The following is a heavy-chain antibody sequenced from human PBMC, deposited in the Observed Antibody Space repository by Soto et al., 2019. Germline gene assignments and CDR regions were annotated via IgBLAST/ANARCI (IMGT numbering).Heavy chain of an antibody. V-gene: IGHV3-23*01. D-gene: IGHD6-19*01. CDR1: GFTFSSYA. CDR2: ISGSGDST. J-gene: IGHJ6*02. CDR3: AKGVVAGTSHYYYGMDV. Sequence: EVQLLESGGGLVQPGGSLRLSCAASGFTFSSYAMSWVRQAPGKGLEWVSAISGSGDSTFYAESVKGRFTISRDNSKNTLYLQMNMLRAEDTAVYYCAKGVVAGTSHYYYGMDVWGQGTTVTVSS.